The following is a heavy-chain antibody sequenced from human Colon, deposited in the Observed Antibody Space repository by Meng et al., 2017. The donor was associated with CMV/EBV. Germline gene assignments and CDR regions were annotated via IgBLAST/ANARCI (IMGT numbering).Heavy chain of an antibody. Sequence: GESLKISCAASGFTFINYWMSWVRQAPGKGLEWVANIKEDGSDKYYVDPVKGRFTISRDNAKNSLYLQMNSLRAEDTAVYYCARDRAANSFDPWGQGTLVTVSS. CDR3: ARDRAANSFDP. CDR2: IKEDGSDK. J-gene: IGHJ5*02. V-gene: IGHV3-7*01. D-gene: IGHD6-25*01. CDR1: GFTFINYW.